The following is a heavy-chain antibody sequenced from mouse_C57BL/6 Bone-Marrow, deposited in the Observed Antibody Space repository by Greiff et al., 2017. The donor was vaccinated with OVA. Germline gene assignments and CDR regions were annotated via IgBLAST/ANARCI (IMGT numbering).Heavy chain of an antibody. CDR3: ARRGHHGNYFDY. D-gene: IGHD3-3*01. V-gene: IGHV14-2*01. J-gene: IGHJ2*01. Sequence: EVKVVESGAELVKPGASVKLSCTASGFNIKDYYMHWVKQRTEQGLEWIGRIDPEDGETKYAPKFQGKATITADTSSNTAYLQLSSLTSEDTAVYYCARRGHHGNYFDYWGQGTTLTVSS. CDR2: IDPEDGET. CDR1: GFNIKDYY.